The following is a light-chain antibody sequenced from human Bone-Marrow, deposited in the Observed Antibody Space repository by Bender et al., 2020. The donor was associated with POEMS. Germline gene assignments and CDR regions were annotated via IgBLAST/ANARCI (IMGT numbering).Light chain of an antibody. Sequence: QSALTQPASVSGSPGQSITISCTGTSSDIGSYNYVSWYQQHPDKAPKLIMYEVGSRPSGVSTRFSGSVSGNPASLTISGVRAGGEADYYCCSYVFRSSCVCGGG. CDR3: CSYVFRSSCV. CDR1: SSDIGSYNY. J-gene: IGLJ3*02. V-gene: IGLV2-23*02. CDR2: EVG.